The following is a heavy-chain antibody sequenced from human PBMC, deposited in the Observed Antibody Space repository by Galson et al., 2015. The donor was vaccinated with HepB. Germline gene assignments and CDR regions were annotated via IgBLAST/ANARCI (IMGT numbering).Heavy chain of an antibody. CDR2: IIPIFGTA. J-gene: IGHJ3*02. CDR3: ARAHDIIYGDYGYYAFDI. D-gene: IGHD4-17*01. CDR1: GGTFSSYA. V-gene: IGHV1-69*13. Sequence: SVKVSCKASGGTFSSYAISWVRQAPGQGLEWMGGIIPIFGTANYAQKFQGRVTITADESTSTAYMELSSLRSEDTAVYYCARAHDIIYGDYGYYAFDIWGQGTMVTVSS.